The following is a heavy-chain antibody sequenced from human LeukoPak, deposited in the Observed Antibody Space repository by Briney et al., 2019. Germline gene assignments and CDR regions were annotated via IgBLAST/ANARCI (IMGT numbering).Heavy chain of an antibody. CDR2: MNPNSGNT. CDR3: ARGIEYSSSLSWFDP. D-gene: IGHD6-6*01. J-gene: IGHJ5*02. V-gene: IGHV1-8*02. CDR1: GYTFTAYY. Sequence: ASVKVSCKASGYTFTAYYMHWVRQAPGQGLEWMGWMNPNSGNTGYAQKFQGRVTMTRNTSISTAYMELSSLRSEDTAVYYCARGIEYSSSLSWFDPWGQGTLVTVSS.